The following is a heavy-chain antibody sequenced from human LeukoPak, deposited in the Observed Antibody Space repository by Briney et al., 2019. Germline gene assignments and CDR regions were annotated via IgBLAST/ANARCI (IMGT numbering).Heavy chain of an antibody. Sequence: PGGSLRLSCAASGFTFSDYYMSWIRQAPGKGLEWVSYISSSSSYTNYADSVKGRFTISRDNAKNSLYLQMNSLRAEDTAVYYCAAWHSSSWLGFAYWGQGTLVTVSS. CDR3: AAWHSSSWLGFAY. J-gene: IGHJ4*02. CDR1: GFTFSDYY. D-gene: IGHD6-13*01. V-gene: IGHV3-11*06. CDR2: ISSSSSYT.